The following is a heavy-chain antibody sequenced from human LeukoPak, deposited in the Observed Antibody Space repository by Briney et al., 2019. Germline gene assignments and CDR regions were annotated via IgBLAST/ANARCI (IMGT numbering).Heavy chain of an antibody. J-gene: IGHJ4*02. Sequence: ASVKVSCKASGYTFTGYYVHGVRQAPGQGLEWMGWMNPKSGGTNYAQKFEARVTMNRDTSISTAYMELSRLRFDDTAVYYCARSPDILTGEKFDYWGQGTLVTVSS. CDR1: GYTFTGYY. V-gene: IGHV1-2*02. CDR3: ARSPDILTGEKFDY. D-gene: IGHD3-9*01. CDR2: MNPKSGGT.